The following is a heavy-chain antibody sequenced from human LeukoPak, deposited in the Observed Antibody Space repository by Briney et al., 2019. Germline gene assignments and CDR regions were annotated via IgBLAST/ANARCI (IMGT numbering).Heavy chain of an antibody. Sequence: PGGSLRLSCATSEFSVGSNYMTWVRQAPGKGLEWVSLIYSGGSTYYADSVKGRFTISRDNAKNSLYLQMNSLRAEDTAVYYCAELGITMIGGVWGKGTTVTISS. CDR2: IYSGGST. J-gene: IGHJ6*04. D-gene: IGHD3-10*02. CDR3: AELGITMIGGV. CDR1: EFSVGSNY. V-gene: IGHV3-66*01.